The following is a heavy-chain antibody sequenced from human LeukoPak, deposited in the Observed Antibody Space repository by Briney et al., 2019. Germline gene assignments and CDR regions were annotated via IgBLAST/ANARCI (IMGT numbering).Heavy chain of an antibody. V-gene: IGHV4-59*08. CDR3: ARLYGDYSRSWFDP. D-gene: IGHD4-17*01. CDR1: GGSISSYY. CDR2: IYYSGST. J-gene: IGHJ5*02. Sequence: SETLSLTCTVSGGSISSYYWSWIRQPPGKGLEWIGYIYYSGSTNYNPSLKSRVTISVDTSKNQFSLKLSSVTAADTAVYYCARLYGDYSRSWFDPWGQGTLVTVSS.